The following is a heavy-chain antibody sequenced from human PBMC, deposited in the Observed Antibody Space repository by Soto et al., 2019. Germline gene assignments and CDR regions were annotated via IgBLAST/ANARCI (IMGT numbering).Heavy chain of an antibody. CDR2: INAGNGNT. Sequence: QVQLVQSGAEEKKPGASVKVSCKASGYTFTNYAMHWVRQAPGQRLEWMGWINAGNGNTKYSQKFQGRVTMTRDTSASTAYMELSSLRSEDTAVYYCARVSGYYLPDYWGQGTLVTVSS. CDR1: GYTFTNYA. D-gene: IGHD5-12*01. CDR3: ARVSGYYLPDY. V-gene: IGHV1-3*05. J-gene: IGHJ4*02.